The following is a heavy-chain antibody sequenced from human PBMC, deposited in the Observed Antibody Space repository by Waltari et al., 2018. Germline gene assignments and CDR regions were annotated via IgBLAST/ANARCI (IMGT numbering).Heavy chain of an antibody. CDR1: GGSLSGHF. D-gene: IGHD1-26*01. CDR3: VRGLAYAKSGY. J-gene: IGHJ4*02. V-gene: IGHV4-34*01. CDR2: IHYSGSI. Sequence: QVQLQQWGAGLVKPSETLSLTCAVYGGSLSGHFWTWLRQSPGKGLEWIGGIHYSGSIHYSPSLMRRATISVDTSKNQFSLHLTSVTVADTAMYYCVRGLAYAKSGYWGQGTLVTVSS.